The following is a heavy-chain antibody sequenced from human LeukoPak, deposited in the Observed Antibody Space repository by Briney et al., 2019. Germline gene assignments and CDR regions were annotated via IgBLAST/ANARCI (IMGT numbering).Heavy chain of an antibody. J-gene: IGHJ5*02. D-gene: IGHD6-19*01. CDR3: AKGPYSSGWYGWFDP. CDR2: ISYDGSNK. CDR1: GFTFSSYG. V-gene: IGHV3-30*18. Sequence: PGGSLRLSCAASGFTFSSYGMHWVRQAPGKGLEWVAVISYDGSNKYYADSVKGRFTISRDNSKNTLYLQMNSLRAEDTAVYYCAKGPYSSGWYGWFDPWGQGTLVTVSP.